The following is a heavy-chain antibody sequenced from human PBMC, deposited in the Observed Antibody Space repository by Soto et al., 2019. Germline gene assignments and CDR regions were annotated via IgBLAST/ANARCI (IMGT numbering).Heavy chain of an antibody. D-gene: IGHD6-25*01. Sequence: EVQLVESGGGLIQPGGSLRLSCAVSGFTVSNNYMSWVRQAPGKGLEGVSVIYSGGYTAYGDSVKGRFTISRDNSKNTNYLKIKGLGADDGAVYSCATQRGGGGYWGQGTLVTVSS. CDR3: ATQRGGGGY. V-gene: IGHV3-53*01. J-gene: IGHJ4*02. CDR1: GFTVSNNY. CDR2: IYSGGYT.